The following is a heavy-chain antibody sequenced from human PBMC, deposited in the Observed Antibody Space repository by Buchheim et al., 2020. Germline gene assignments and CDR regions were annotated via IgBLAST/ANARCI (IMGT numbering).Heavy chain of an antibody. CDR2: INHSGST. CDR1: GGSFSGYY. Sequence: QVQLQQWGAGLLKPSETLSLTCAVYGGSFSGYYWSWIRQPPGKGLEWIGEINHSGSTNYNPSLKSRVTISVDTSKNQFSLKLSSVTAADTAVYYCARGPSSSWYRSGILFSYWGQGTL. V-gene: IGHV4-34*01. J-gene: IGHJ4*02. CDR3: ARGPSSSWYRSGILFSY. D-gene: IGHD6-13*01.